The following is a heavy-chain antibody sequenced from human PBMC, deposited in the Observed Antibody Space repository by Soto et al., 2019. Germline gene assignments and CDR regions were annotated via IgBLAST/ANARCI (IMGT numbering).Heavy chain of an antibody. CDR2: TSYDGSNK. V-gene: IGHV3-30*18. CDR3: AKDHDYSGPFDY. Sequence: GGSPRLCCAASGFTFSSYGMHWGRQAPGKGLEGGAVTSYDGSNKYYADSVKGRFTISRDNSKNTLYLQMNSLRAEDTAVYYCAKDHDYSGPFDYWGQGTLVTVSS. J-gene: IGHJ4*02. D-gene: IGHD4-4*01. CDR1: GFTFSSYG.